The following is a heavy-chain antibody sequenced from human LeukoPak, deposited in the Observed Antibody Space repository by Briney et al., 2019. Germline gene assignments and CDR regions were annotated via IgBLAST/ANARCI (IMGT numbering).Heavy chain of an antibody. CDR1: GFTFSVYY. D-gene: IGHD3-16*01. CDR2: ISSNGNTI. CDR3: AKDGGYDYALH. J-gene: IGHJ4*02. V-gene: IGHV3-11*04. Sequence: GGSLRLSCAASGFTFSVYYMNWIRQAPGKGLEGVSYISSNGNTIYYADSVKGRFTISRDNAKNSLYLQMNSLRAEDTAVYYCAKDGGYDYALHWGQGTLVTVSS.